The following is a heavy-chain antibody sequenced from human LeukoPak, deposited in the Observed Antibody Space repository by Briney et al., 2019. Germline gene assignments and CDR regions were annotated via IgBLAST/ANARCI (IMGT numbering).Heavy chain of an antibody. CDR2: ISSSSSYI. Sequence: GGSLRLSCVASGFTFSSYSMNWVRQAPGKGLEWVSSISSSSSYIYYADSVKGRFTISRDNAKNSLYLQMNSLRAEDTAVYYCARPPSSTSFSLFDYWGQGTLVTVSS. CDR1: GFTFSSYS. D-gene: IGHD2-2*01. CDR3: ARPPSSTSFSLFDY. V-gene: IGHV3-21*01. J-gene: IGHJ4*02.